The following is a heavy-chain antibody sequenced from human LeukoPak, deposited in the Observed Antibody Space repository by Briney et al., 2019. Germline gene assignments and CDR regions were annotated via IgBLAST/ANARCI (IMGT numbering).Heavy chain of an antibody. D-gene: IGHD3-22*01. J-gene: IGHJ3*02. Sequence: ASVKVSCKASGGTFSSYAISWVRQAPGQGLEWMGGIIPIFGTANYAQKFQGRVTMTRDTSTSTVYMELSSLRSEDTAVYYCAIILWSSGYYYGGDAFDIWGQGTMVTVSS. V-gene: IGHV1-69*05. CDR3: AIILWSSGYYYGGDAFDI. CDR2: IIPIFGTA. CDR1: GGTFSSYA.